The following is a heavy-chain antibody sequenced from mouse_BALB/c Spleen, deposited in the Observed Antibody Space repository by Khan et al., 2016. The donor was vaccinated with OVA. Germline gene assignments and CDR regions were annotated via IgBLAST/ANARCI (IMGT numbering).Heavy chain of an antibody. CDR2: INPSNGYT. Sequence: QVRLQQSGAELARPGASVKMSCKASGYNFTTYTMHWVKQRPGQGLEWIGYINPSNGYTNYNQKFKDKSTLTADKSSSTAYMQLSSLTSDYSAVYYCAREGAYYRSDGWFSYWGQGTLVTVSA. CDR3: AREGAYYRSDGWFSY. D-gene: IGHD2-14*01. V-gene: IGHV1-4*01. CDR1: GYNFTTYT. J-gene: IGHJ3*01.